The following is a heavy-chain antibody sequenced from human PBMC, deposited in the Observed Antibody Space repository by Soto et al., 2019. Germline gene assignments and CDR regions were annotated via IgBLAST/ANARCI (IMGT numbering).Heavy chain of an antibody. CDR1: GGSFSGYY. Sequence: QVQLQQWGAGLLKPSETLSLTCAVYGGSFSGYYWSWIRQPPGKGLEWIGEINHSGSTNYNPSLKSPVTIAVDTSKNQFSLKLGSVTAADTAVYYCASHPPAPVVPAAMRGGPYYFDYWGQGTLVTVAA. V-gene: IGHV4-34*01. CDR2: INHSGST. D-gene: IGHD2-2*01. CDR3: ASHPPAPVVPAAMRGGPYYFDY. J-gene: IGHJ4*02.